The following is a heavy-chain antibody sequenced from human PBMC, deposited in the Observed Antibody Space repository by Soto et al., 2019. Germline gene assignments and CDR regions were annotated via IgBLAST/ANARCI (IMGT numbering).Heavy chain of an antibody. Sequence: KPSETLSLTCTVSGGSISSGGYYWSWIRQHPXKGLEWIGYIYYSGSTYYNPSLKSRVTISVDTSKNQFSLKLSSVTAADTAVYYCAREYRSVHSYYYYYYGMDVWGQGTTVTVSS. CDR3: AREYRSVHSYYYYYYGMDV. J-gene: IGHJ6*02. D-gene: IGHD3-3*01. V-gene: IGHV4-31*03. CDR1: GGSISSGGYY. CDR2: IYYSGST.